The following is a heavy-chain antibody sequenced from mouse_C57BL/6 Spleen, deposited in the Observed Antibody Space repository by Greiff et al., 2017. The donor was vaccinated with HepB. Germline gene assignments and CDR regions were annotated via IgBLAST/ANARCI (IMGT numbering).Heavy chain of an antibody. J-gene: IGHJ1*03. D-gene: IGHD1-1*01. CDR2: INPSSGYT. Sequence: VQLQESGAELARPGASVKMSCKASGYTFTSYTMHWVKQRPGQGLEWIGYINPSSGYTKYNQKFKDKATLTADKSSSTAYMQLSSLTSEDSAVYYCASPHYGSSYDWYFDVWGTGTTVTVSS. CDR3: ASPHYGSSYDWYFDV. CDR1: GYTFTSYT. V-gene: IGHV1-4*01.